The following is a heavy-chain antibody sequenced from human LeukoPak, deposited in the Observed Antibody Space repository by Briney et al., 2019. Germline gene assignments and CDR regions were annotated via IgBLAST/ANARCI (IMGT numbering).Heavy chain of an antibody. CDR1: GFTFDDYG. V-gene: IGHV3-20*04. D-gene: IGHD6-13*01. Sequence: GGSLRLSCAASGFTFDDYGMSWVRQAPGKGLGWVSGINWNGGSTGYADSVKGRFTISRDNAKNSLYLQMNSLRAEDTALYYCARDGVVAAAGTRGGAFDIWGQGTMVTVSS. CDR2: INWNGGST. CDR3: ARDGVVAAAGTRGGAFDI. J-gene: IGHJ3*02.